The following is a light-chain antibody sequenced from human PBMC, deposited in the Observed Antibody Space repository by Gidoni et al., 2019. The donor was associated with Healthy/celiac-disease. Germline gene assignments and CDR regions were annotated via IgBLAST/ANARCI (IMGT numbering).Light chain of an antibody. CDR1: QSVSRY. V-gene: IGKV3-11*01. CDR2: DAS. CDR3: QQRSNWPSYT. J-gene: IGKJ2*01. Sequence: EIVLTQSPATLASSPGERATISCRASQSVSRYLAWYQQKPAQAPRLLIYDASNRATGIPARFSGSGSGTDFTLTISSLEPEDCAVYYCQQRSNWPSYTFGQGTKLEIK.